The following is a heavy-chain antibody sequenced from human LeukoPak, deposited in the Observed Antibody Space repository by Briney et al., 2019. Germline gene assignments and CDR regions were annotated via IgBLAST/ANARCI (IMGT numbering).Heavy chain of an antibody. Sequence: PSETLSLTCTVSGGSISSGSYYWSWIRQPAGKGLEWIGYIYYSGSTNYNPSLKSRVTISVDTSKNQFSLKLSSVTAADTAVYYCARGFLGGYEVIDYWGQGTLVTVSS. D-gene: IGHD3-16*01. CDR2: IYYSGST. CDR3: ARGFLGGYEVIDY. CDR1: GGSISSGSYY. V-gene: IGHV4-61*10. J-gene: IGHJ4*02.